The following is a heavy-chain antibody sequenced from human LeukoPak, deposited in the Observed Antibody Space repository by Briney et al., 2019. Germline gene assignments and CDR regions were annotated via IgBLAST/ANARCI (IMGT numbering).Heavy chain of an antibody. CDR3: ATDPPPLS. V-gene: IGHV1-24*01. Sequence: GASVKVSCKVSGYTLTELSMHWGRQAPGKGLEWMGGFDPEDGETIYAQKFQGRVTITEDTSTDTAYMELSSLRSEDTAVYYCATDPPPLSWGQGTLVTVSS. J-gene: IGHJ5*02. CDR1: GYTLTELS. CDR2: FDPEDGET.